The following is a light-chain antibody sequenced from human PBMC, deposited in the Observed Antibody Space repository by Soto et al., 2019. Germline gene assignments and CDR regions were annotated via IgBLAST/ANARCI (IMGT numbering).Light chain of an antibody. CDR3: QQYDSSPKT. J-gene: IGKJ1*01. CDR1: QSVSSSY. V-gene: IGKV3-20*01. Sequence: EIVMKQSPATLSVSPGERATLSCRASQSVSSSYLAWYQQKPGQAPRLLIYGASSRATGIPDRFSGSGSGTDFTLTISRLETEDFAVYYCQQYDSSPKTFGQGTMVDVK. CDR2: GAS.